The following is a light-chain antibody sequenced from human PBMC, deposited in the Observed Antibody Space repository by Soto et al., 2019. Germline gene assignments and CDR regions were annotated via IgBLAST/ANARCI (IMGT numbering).Light chain of an antibody. Sequence: DIVMTQSPLSLPVTPGEPASISCRSSQSLRHHNGYYYLDWYLQKPGRSPQVLIYLGSNRASGVPDRVSGSGSGTVFTLKISRVEAEDVGVYYCIQTLQAPYSFGQGTKLEIK. J-gene: IGKJ2*01. CDR2: LGS. CDR1: QSLRHHNGYYY. V-gene: IGKV2-28*01. CDR3: IQTLQAPYS.